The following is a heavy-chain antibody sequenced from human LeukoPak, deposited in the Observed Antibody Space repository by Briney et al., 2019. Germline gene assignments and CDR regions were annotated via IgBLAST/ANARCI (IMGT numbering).Heavy chain of an antibody. J-gene: IGHJ4*02. CDR1: GGTFSSYA. CDR3: ARSPHILTGENFDY. Sequence: SVKVSCKASGGTFSSYAISWVRQAPGQGLEWMGGIIPIFGTANYAQKFQGRVTITADKSTSTAYMELSSLRSEDTAVYYCARSPHILTGENFDYWGQGTLLTVSS. D-gene: IGHD3-9*01. V-gene: IGHV1-69*06. CDR2: IIPIFGTA.